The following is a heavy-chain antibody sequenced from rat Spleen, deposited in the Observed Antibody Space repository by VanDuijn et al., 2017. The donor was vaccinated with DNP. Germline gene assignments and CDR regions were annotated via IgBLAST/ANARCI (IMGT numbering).Heavy chain of an antibody. Sequence: QVQLKESGPVLVQASETLSLTCTVSGFSLTNYGVIWVRQSPGKGLEWMGIIWGHGSTDYNSALKSRLSINRDTSKSQVFLKMNSLQTEDTAIYYCTRESWGYGMDAWGQGASVTVSS. V-gene: IGHV2S75*01. D-gene: IGHD1-7*01. CDR3: TRESWGYGMDA. CDR2: IWGHGST. CDR1: GFSLTNYG. J-gene: IGHJ4*01.